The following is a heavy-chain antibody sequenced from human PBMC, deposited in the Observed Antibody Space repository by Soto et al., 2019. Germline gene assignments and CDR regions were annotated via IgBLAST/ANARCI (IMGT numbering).Heavy chain of an antibody. D-gene: IGHD3-10*01. CDR1: GGSIGSYY. V-gene: IGHV4-59*08. Sequence: SETLSLTCTVSGGSIGSYYWSWIRQPPGKGLEWIGYIYYSGSTNYNPSLKSRVTISVDTSKNQFSLKLSSVTAADTAVYYCARHGRLYYYGSGSLGMDVWGQGTTVTVS. CDR3: ARHGRLYYYGSGSLGMDV. CDR2: IYYSGST. J-gene: IGHJ6*02.